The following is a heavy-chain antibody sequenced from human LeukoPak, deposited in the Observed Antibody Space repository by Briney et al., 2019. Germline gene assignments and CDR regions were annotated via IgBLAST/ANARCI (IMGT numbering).Heavy chain of an antibody. CDR1: GGSISTYY. Sequence: SETLSLTCTVSGGSISTYYWNWIRQPPGKGLEWIGYIYYSGSTNYNPSLKSRVTVSVDTSKNQFSLKLSSVTAADTAVYYCARDLGGYYNFDYWGQGTLVTVSS. V-gene: IGHV4-59*01. CDR3: ARDLGGYYNFDY. CDR2: IYYSGST. J-gene: IGHJ4*02. D-gene: IGHD3-3*01.